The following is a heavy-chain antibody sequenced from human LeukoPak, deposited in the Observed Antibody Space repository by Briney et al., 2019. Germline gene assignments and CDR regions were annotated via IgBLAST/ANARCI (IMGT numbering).Heavy chain of an antibody. CDR1: GFTVSSNY. V-gene: IGHV3-66*02. Sequence: GGSLRLSCAASGFTVSSNYMSWVRQAPGKGLEWVSVIYSGGSTYYADSVKGRFTISRDNSKNTLYLQMNSLRAEDTAVYYCAEDLSGSYTFDYWGQGTLVTVSS. CDR2: IYSGGST. CDR3: AEDLSGSYTFDY. J-gene: IGHJ4*02. D-gene: IGHD1-26*01.